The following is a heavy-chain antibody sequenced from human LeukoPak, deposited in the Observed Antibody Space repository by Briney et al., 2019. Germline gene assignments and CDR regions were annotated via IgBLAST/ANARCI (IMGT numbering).Heavy chain of an antibody. CDR1: GFTFSSYG. J-gene: IGHJ6*02. D-gene: IGHD2-2*01. V-gene: IGHV3-30*18. Sequence: GGSLRLSCAASGFTFSSYGMHWVRQAPGKGLEWVAVISYDGSNKYYADSVKGRFTISRDNSKNTLYLQMNSLRAEDTAVYYCAKLRCSSTSCYLDYYYYGMDVWGQGTTVTVSS. CDR3: AKLRCSSTSCYLDYYYYGMDV. CDR2: ISYDGSNK.